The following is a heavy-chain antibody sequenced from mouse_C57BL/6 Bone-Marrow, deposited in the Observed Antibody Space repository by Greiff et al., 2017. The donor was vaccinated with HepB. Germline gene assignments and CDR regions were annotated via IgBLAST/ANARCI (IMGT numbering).Heavy chain of an antibody. CDR2: IYPGSGST. V-gene: IGHV1-55*01. J-gene: IGHJ2*01. D-gene: IGHD3-1*01. CDR3: ARWHARYFDY. Sequence: QVQLQQPGAELVKPGASVKMSCKASGYTFTSYWITWVKPRPGQGLEWIGDIYPGSGSTNYNEQFKSKATLTVDTTSSTAYMLLSSLTSEDSAVFYFARWHARYFDYWGQGTTLTVSS. CDR1: GYTFTSYW.